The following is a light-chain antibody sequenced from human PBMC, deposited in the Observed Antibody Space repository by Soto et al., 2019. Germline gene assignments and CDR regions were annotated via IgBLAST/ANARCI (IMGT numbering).Light chain of an antibody. Sequence: EIVLTQSPGTLSLSPGERATLSCRASQSVSSIYLAWYQHKPGQAPRLLIYGASSRATGIPDRFSGSGSGTDFTLTISRLEPEDLAVYDCQQYGSSSWTFGRGTTVEIK. CDR2: GAS. V-gene: IGKV3-20*01. J-gene: IGKJ1*01. CDR3: QQYGSSSWT. CDR1: QSVSSIY.